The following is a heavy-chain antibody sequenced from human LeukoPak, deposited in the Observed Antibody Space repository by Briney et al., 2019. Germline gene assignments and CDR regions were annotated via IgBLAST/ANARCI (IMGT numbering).Heavy chain of an antibody. Sequence: SETLSLTCAVSGYSISSGYYWGWIRQPPGKGLEWIGSIYHSGSTYYNPSLKSRVTISVDTSKNQFSLKLSSVTAADTAVYYCARPVHTALVTGFDCWGQGTLVTVSS. CDR3: ARPVHTALVTGFDC. D-gene: IGHD5-18*01. CDR1: GYSISSGYY. V-gene: IGHV4-38-2*01. J-gene: IGHJ4*02. CDR2: IYHSGST.